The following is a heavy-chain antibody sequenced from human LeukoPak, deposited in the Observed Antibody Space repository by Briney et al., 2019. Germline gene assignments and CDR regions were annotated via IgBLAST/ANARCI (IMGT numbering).Heavy chain of an antibody. D-gene: IGHD6-13*01. Sequence: SETLSLTCAVYGGSFSGYYWSWIRQPPGKGLEWIGEINHSGSTNYNPSLKSRVTISVDTSKNQFSLKLSSVTAADTAVYYCARARAPAGRGRAQFDYWGQGTLVTVSS. CDR1: GGSFSGYY. CDR2: INHSGST. J-gene: IGHJ4*02. CDR3: ARARAPAGRGRAQFDY. V-gene: IGHV4-34*01.